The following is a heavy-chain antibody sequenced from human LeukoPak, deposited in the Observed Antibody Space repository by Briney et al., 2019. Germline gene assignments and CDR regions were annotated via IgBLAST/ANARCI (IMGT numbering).Heavy chain of an antibody. J-gene: IGHJ4*02. V-gene: IGHV3-11*06. Sequence: GGSLRPSCAASGFTFSDYYISWIRQAPGKGLEWASYISSSSSYTNYADSVKGRFTISRDNAKNSLYLQMNSLRAEDTAVYYCARDLTGTTPGDYWGQGTLVTVSS. D-gene: IGHD1-20*01. CDR2: ISSSSSYT. CDR1: GFTFSDYY. CDR3: ARDLTGTTPGDY.